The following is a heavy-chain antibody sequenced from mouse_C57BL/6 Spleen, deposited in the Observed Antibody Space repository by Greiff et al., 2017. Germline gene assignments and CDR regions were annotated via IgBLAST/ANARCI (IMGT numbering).Heavy chain of an antibody. CDR2: IYPGSGNT. J-gene: IGHJ4*01. Sequence: VQLQQSGPELVKPGASVKISCKASGYSFTSSYIHWVKQRPGQGLEWIGWIYPGSGNTKYNEKFKGKATLTADTSSSTAYMQLSSLTSEDSAVYYCARESNYDLYAMDYWGQGTSVTVSS. V-gene: IGHV1-66*01. CDR1: GYSFTSSY. CDR3: ARESNYDLYAMDY. D-gene: IGHD2-5*01.